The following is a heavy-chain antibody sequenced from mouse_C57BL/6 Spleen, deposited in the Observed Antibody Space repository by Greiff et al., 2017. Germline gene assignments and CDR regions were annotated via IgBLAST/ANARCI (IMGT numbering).Heavy chain of an antibody. CDR3: ARSGTMVTTRAMDY. D-gene: IGHD2-2*01. Sequence: VQLQQSGPELVKPGASVKISCKASGYSFTDYNMNWVKQSNGKSLEWIGVINPNYGSTSYNQKFKGKATLTVDQSSSTAYMQLNSLTSEDSAVYYCARSGTMVTTRAMDYWGQGTSVTVSS. V-gene: IGHV1-39*01. CDR1: GYSFTDYN. CDR2: INPNYGST. J-gene: IGHJ4*01.